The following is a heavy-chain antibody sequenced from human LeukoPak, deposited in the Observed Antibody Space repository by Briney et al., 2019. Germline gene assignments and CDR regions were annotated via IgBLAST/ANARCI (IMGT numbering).Heavy chain of an antibody. CDR1: GYTFTSYD. V-gene: IGHV1-8*01. D-gene: IGHD3/OR15-3a*01. CDR2: MNPNSGNT. Sequence: GASVKVSCKASGYTFTSYDIDWVRQATGQGLEWMGWMNPNSGNTGYAQKFQGRVTMTRNTSISTAYMELSSLRSEATAVYYCAKGGWTLRTYYYMDVWGKGTTVTVSS. CDR3: AKGGWTLRTYYYMDV. J-gene: IGHJ6*03.